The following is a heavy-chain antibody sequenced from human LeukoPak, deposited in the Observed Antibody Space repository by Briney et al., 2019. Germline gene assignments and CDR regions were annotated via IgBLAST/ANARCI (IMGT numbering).Heavy chain of an antibody. J-gene: IGHJ4*02. D-gene: IGHD4-23*01. Sequence: GGSLRLSCAASGFTFSSYWMSWVRKAPGKGPEWVANINQHGTDKYYVDSVRGRFNISRDNAKNSLYLQMNSLRAEDTAVYYCAANGGPFDFWGQGTLVTVSS. CDR3: AANGGPFDF. CDR2: INQHGTDK. V-gene: IGHV3-7*05. CDR1: GFTFSSYW.